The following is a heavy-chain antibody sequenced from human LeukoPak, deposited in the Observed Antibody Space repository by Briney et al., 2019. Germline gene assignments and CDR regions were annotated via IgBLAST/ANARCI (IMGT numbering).Heavy chain of an antibody. CDR2: IYTSGST. CDR1: GGSISSYY. D-gene: IGHD2-2*02. CDR3: ARSRPPDSYCSSTSCYSVHFDY. V-gene: IGHV4-4*09. J-gene: IGHJ4*02. Sequence: SETLSLTCTVSGGSISSYYWSCIRQPPGKGLEWIGYIYTSGSTKYNPSLKSRVTISVDTTKNQFSLKLSSVTAADTAVYYCARSRPPDSYCSSTSCYSVHFDYWGQGTLVTVSS.